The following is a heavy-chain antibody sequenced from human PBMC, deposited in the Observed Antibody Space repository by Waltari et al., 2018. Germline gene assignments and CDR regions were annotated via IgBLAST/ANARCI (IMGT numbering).Heavy chain of an antibody. CDR2: RWFDGNKE. J-gene: IGHJ5*02. CDR3: ATTYSSGWYHQFDP. V-gene: IGHV3-33*01. CDR1: AFSFSAYG. D-gene: IGHD6-19*01. Sequence: QVQFVESGGGVVQPGRSLRLSCIGSAFSFSAYGMHWVRQAPGKGLEWVALRWFDGNKEYDADSVKGRFRISRDNSNNMVFLQMDNLRAEDTAVYYCATTYSSGWYHQFDPRGQGTRVTVSS.